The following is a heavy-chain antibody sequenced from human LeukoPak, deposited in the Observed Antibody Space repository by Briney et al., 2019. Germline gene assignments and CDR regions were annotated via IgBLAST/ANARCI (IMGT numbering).Heavy chain of an antibody. CDR2: INPSGGST. V-gene: IGHV1-46*01. D-gene: IGHD3-22*01. CDR3: ARDRGVVVITSDWYFDL. Sequence: GASVKVSCKASGYTFSGYYMHWVRQAPGQGLEWMGIINPSGGSTSYAQKFQGRVTMTRDTSTSTVYMELSSLRSEDTAVYYCARDRGVVVITSDWYFDLWGRGTLVTVSS. J-gene: IGHJ2*01. CDR1: GYTFSGYY.